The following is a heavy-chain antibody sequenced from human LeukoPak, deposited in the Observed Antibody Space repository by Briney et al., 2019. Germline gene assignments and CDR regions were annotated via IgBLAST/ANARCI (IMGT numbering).Heavy chain of an antibody. D-gene: IGHD6-13*01. CDR3: ARGYSSSRYKGLNIDY. J-gene: IGHJ4*02. V-gene: IGHV3-21*01. CDR2: ISSSSSYI. Sequence: GGSLRLSCAASGFTFSSYSMNWVRQAPGKGLEWVSSISSSSSYIYYADSVKGRFTISRDNAKNSLYLQMNSLRAEDTAVYYCARGYSSSRYKGLNIDYWGQGTLVTVSS. CDR1: GFTFSSYS.